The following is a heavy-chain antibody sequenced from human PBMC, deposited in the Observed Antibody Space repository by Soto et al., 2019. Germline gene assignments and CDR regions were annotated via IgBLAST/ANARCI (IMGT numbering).Heavy chain of an antibody. D-gene: IGHD4-17*01. Sequence: SETLSLTCTVSGGSISSSSYYWGWIRQPPGKGLEWIGSIYYSGSTYYNPSLKSRVTISVDTSKNQFSLKLSSVTAADTAVYYCASPYGDSDYWGQGTLVTVSS. V-gene: IGHV4-39*01. J-gene: IGHJ4*02. CDR3: ASPYGDSDY. CDR1: GGSISSSSYY. CDR2: IYYSGST.